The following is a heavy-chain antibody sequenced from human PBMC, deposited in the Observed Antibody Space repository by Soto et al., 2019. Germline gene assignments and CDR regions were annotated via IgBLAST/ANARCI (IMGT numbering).Heavy chain of an antibody. V-gene: IGHV3-33*01. J-gene: IGHJ4*02. Sequence: GGSLRLSCAASGFTFSSYGMHWVRQAPGKGLEWVAVIWYDGSNKYYADSVKGRFTISRDNSKNTLYLQMNSLRAEDTAVYYCASNSPTYYYGSGHLDYWGQGTLVTVSS. CDR3: ASNSPTYYYGSGHLDY. CDR2: IWYDGSNK. CDR1: GFTFSSYG. D-gene: IGHD3-10*01.